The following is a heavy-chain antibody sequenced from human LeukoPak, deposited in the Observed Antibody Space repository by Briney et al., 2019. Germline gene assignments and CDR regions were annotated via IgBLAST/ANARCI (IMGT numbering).Heavy chain of an antibody. Sequence: GESLQISCKASGYTFTTYWIGWVRQLPGKGLEWMGMIYPGDSDTIYSPSFQAQVTISVDKSSSTAYLQWSSLKASDTAMYYCVRRDCSGGICYSIYWGQGSLVTVSS. CDR1: GYTFTTYW. V-gene: IGHV5-51*01. J-gene: IGHJ4*02. CDR2: IYPGDSDT. D-gene: IGHD2-15*01. CDR3: VRRDCSGGICYSIY.